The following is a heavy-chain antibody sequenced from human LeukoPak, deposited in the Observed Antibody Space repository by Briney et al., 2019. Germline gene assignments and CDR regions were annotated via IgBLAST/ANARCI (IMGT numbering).Heavy chain of an antibody. D-gene: IGHD3-10*01. J-gene: IGHJ4*02. CDR2: ISGSGGRT. CDR1: GFTFSSSA. Sequence: PGGSLRLSCAASGFTFSSSAMNWVRQAPGKGLEWVSTISGSGGRTYYADSVKGRFTISRDNSKNTLFLQMNSLRAEDTAVYYCAKGYYGSGSYGWFDYWGQGTLVTVSS. CDR3: AKGYYGSGSYGWFDY. V-gene: IGHV3-23*01.